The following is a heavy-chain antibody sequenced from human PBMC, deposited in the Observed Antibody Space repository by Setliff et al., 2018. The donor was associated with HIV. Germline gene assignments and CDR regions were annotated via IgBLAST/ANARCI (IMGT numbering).Heavy chain of an antibody. CDR2: ITPILGTT. CDR3: ARDHQTMLWLDY. J-gene: IGHJ4*02. V-gene: IGHV1-69*10. D-gene: IGHD2-21*01. Sequence: SVKVSCKASGTTFSTYVFTWVRQAPGQGLEWMGGITPILGTTKYAQRFQGRVTITADIATSTTHMELSSLSSEDTAIYYCARDHQTMLWLDYWGQGTLVTVSS. CDR1: GTTFSTYV.